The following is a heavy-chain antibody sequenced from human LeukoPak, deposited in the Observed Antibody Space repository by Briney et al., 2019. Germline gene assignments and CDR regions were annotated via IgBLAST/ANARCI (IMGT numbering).Heavy chain of an antibody. CDR1: GFXFTSYV. CDR3: ARPRGAAAGTFGFDP. CDR2: ISYDGSNK. V-gene: IGHV3-30*03. J-gene: IGHJ5*02. D-gene: IGHD6-13*01. Sequence: PGGSLRLSCAASGFXFTSYVMHWVRQAPGKGLQWVALISYDGSNKYYAGSVKGRFTISRDNSKNTLYLQMNSLRAEDTAVYYCARPRGAAAGTFGFDPWGQGTLVTVSS.